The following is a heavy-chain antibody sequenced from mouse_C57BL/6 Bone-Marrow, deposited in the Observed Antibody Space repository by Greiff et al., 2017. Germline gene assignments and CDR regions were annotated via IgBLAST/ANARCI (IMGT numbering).Heavy chain of an antibody. D-gene: IGHD1-2*01. V-gene: IGHV1-18*01. Sequence: VQLKQSGPELVKPGASVKIPCKASGYTFTDYNMDWVKQSHGKSLEWIGDINPNNGGTIYNQKFKGKATLTVDKSSSTAYMELRSLTSEDTAVYYCAREGHYYGFDYWGQGNTLTVAS. J-gene: IGHJ2*01. CDR1: GYTFTDYN. CDR3: AREGHYYGFDY. CDR2: INPNNGGT.